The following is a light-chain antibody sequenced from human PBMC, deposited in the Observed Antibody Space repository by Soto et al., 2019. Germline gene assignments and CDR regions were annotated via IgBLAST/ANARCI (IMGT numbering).Light chain of an antibody. CDR1: QSVSSN. V-gene: IGKV3-15*01. J-gene: IGKJ1*01. CDR2: GAS. Sequence: EIVMTQSPATLSVSPGERATLSCRASQSVSSNLAWYQQKPGQAPRLLIYGASTRATGIPARFSGSGSGTEFTLTISSLQPEDVATYYCQRFNSDPPTFGQGTK. CDR3: QRFNSDPPT.